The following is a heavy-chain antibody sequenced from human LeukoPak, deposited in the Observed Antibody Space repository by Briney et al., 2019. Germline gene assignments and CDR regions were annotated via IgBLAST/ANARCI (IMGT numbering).Heavy chain of an antibody. CDR2: INPNSGGT. V-gene: IGHV1-2*06. CDR1: GYTFTGYY. Sequence: ASVKVSCKASGYTFTGYYMHWVRQAPGQGLEWMGRINPNSGGTNYAQKFQGRVTMTTDTSTSTAYMELRSLRSDDTAVYYCARDGPLYCSGGSCYSYFQHWGQGTLVTVSS. D-gene: IGHD2-15*01. J-gene: IGHJ1*01. CDR3: ARDGPLYCSGGSCYSYFQH.